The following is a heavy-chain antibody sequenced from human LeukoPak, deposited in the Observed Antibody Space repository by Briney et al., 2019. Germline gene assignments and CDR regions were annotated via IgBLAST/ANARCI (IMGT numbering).Heavy chain of an antibody. J-gene: IGHJ3*02. CDR3: ARGGSYLSAFDI. V-gene: IGHV3-23*01. D-gene: IGHD1-26*01. CDR1: GFTFSSYA. Sequence: QPGGSLRLSCAASGFTFSSYAMNWVRQAPGKGLEWVSAISGSGGSTYYADSVKGRFTISRDNSKNTLYLQMNSLRAEDTAVYYCARGGSYLSAFDIWGQGTMVTVSS. CDR2: ISGSGGST.